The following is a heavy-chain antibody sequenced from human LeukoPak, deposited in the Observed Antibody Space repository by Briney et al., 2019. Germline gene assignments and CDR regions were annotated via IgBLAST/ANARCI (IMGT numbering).Heavy chain of an antibody. D-gene: IGHD1-26*01. J-gene: IGHJ4*02. V-gene: IGHV3-30*03. CDR3: ARGGAPAVYFDY. CDR2: ISHAGSNE. CDR1: GFSFSRYG. Sequence: GGSLRLSCAASGFSFSRYGMHWIRQAPGKGLEWVALISHAGSNEYYAASVKGRFTISRDNSNNTFYLQMNSLRPEDTAVYYCARGGAPAVYFDYWGQGALVIVSS.